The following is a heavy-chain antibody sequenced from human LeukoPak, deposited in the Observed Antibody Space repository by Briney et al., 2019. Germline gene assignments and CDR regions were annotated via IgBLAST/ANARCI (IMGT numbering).Heavy chain of an antibody. CDR3: ARRGVVIRVILVGFHKEAYYFDS. CDR2: ISGSGGRT. J-gene: IGHJ4*02. D-gene: IGHD3-22*01. Sequence: GGSLRLSCAVSGITLSNYGMSWVRQAPGKGLEWVAGISGSGGRTTYADSVKGRFTISRDNPKNTLYLQMSSLRVEDTAVYFCARRGVVIRVILVGFHKEAYYFDSWGQGALVTVSS. V-gene: IGHV3-23*01. CDR1: GITLSNYG.